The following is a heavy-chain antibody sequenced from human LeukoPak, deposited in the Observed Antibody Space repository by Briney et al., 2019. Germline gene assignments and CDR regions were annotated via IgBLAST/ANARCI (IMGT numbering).Heavy chain of an antibody. D-gene: IGHD2-15*01. CDR1: GGSISSGGYS. Sequence: KSSETLSLTCAVSGGSISSGGYSWSWIRQPPGKGLEWIGYIYYSGSTNYNPSLKSRVTISVDTSKNQFSLKLSSVTAADTAVYYCARYTCSGGSCYSFYFDYWGQGTLVTVSS. J-gene: IGHJ4*02. V-gene: IGHV4-61*08. CDR3: ARYTCSGGSCYSFYFDY. CDR2: IYYSGST.